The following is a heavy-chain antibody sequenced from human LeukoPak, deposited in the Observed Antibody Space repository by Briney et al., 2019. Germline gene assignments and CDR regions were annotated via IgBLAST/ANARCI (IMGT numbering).Heavy chain of an antibody. CDR3: ARDGDSSGYYYFDY. CDR1: GFTFDDYG. J-gene: IGHJ4*02. Sequence: GGSLRLSCAASGFTFDDYGVSWVRQAPGKGLEWVSGINWNGGSTGYADSAKGRFTISRDNAKNSLYLQMNSLRAEDTALYYCARDGDSSGYYYFDYWGQGTLVTVSS. CDR2: INWNGGST. V-gene: IGHV3-20*04. D-gene: IGHD3-22*01.